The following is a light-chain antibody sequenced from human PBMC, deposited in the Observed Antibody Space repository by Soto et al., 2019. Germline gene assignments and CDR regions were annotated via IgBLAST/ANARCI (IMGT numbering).Light chain of an antibody. CDR3: QQYNTYPGLT. CDR1: QSISSW. V-gene: IGKV1-5*03. Sequence: DIQMTQSPSTLSASVGDRVTITCRASQSISSWLAWYQQKPGKAPKLLIYKASSLESGVPSRFSGSGSGTEFTLTISSLQPDDFATYSCQQYNTYPGLTFGGGTKVEIK. J-gene: IGKJ4*01. CDR2: KAS.